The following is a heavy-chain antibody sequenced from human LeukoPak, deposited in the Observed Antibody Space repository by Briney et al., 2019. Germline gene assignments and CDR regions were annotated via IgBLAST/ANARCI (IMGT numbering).Heavy chain of an antibody. V-gene: IGHV3-30*02. CDR2: IRYDGSNK. CDR1: GFTFSSYG. D-gene: IGHD3-10*02. CDR3: AELGITMIGGV. Sequence: PGGSLRLSCAASGFTFSSYGMYWVRQAPGKGLEWVAFIRYDGSNKYYADSVKGRFTISRDNSKKTLYLQMNSLRPEDAAVYYCAELGITMIGGVWGKGTTVTISS. J-gene: IGHJ6*04.